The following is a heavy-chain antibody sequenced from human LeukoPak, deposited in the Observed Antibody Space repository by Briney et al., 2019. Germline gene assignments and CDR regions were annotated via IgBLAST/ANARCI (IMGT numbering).Heavy chain of an antibody. CDR2: IHYSGST. Sequence: SETLSLTCAVSGYSISSAFYWGWIRQSPGKGLEWIGTIHYSGSTSYNPSLKSRVTISIDTSKNQFSLKLTSVTAADTAVYYCARQTGSGLFILPGGQGTLVTVSS. D-gene: IGHD3/OR15-3a*01. J-gene: IGHJ4*02. CDR1: GYSISSAFY. V-gene: IGHV4-38-2*01. CDR3: ARQTGSGLFILP.